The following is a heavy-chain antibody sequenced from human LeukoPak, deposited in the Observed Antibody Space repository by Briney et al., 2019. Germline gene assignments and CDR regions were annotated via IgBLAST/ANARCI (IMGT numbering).Heavy chain of an antibody. V-gene: IGHV1-69*06. CDR3: ARGPGSGSYFFDY. J-gene: IGHJ4*02. CDR2: IIPIFGTA. Sequence: GASVKVSCKASGGTFSSYAISWVRQAPGQGLEWMGGIIPIFGTANYAQKFQGRVMITADKSTSTAYMELSSLRSEDTAVYYCARGPGSGSYFFDYWGQGTLVTVSP. D-gene: IGHD3-10*01. CDR1: GGTFSSYA.